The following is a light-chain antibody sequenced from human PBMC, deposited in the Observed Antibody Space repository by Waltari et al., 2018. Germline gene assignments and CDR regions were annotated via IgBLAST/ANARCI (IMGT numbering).Light chain of an antibody. CDR2: NSD. Sequence: QSVLTQPPSMSGTPGQRVTISRSGSSSNIGNNYVCWYQQLPGTAPKLLIYNSDQRPSGVPDRFSGSTSGTSASLAISGLRSEDDGDYYCAAWDDSVTGEVFGGGTRLTVL. V-gene: IGLV1-47*01. CDR3: AAWDDSVTGEV. CDR1: SSNIGNNY. J-gene: IGLJ3*02.